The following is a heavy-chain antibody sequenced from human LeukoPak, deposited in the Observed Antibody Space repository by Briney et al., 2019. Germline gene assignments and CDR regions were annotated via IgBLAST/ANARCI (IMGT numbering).Heavy chain of an antibody. J-gene: IGHJ3*02. D-gene: IGHD2-21*02. CDR1: GFTVSSNY. Sequence: GGSLRLSCAASGFTVSSNYMTWVRQAPGKGLEWVSVIYKNAITYYADSVKGRFTISRDNSKNTLYLQMNSLRAEDTAVYYCATKAYCGGDCYSAAFDIWGQGTMVTVSS. V-gene: IGHV3-53*01. CDR3: ATKAYCGGDCYSAAFDI. CDR2: IYKNAIT.